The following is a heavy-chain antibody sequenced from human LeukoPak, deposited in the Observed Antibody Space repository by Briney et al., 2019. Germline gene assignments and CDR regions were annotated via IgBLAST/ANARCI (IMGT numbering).Heavy chain of an antibody. CDR1: GGSISSGSHY. J-gene: IGHJ1*01. D-gene: IGHD4-11*01. CDR3: AGLLNDYSIRD. V-gene: IGHV4-61*09. Sequence: SETLSLTCTVSGGSISSGSHYWSWIRQPAGKGLEWIGHIYSSGSTDYNPSLKSRVTISVDTSKNQFSLKLSSVTAADAAVYYCAGLLNDYSIRDWGQGTLVTVSS. CDR2: IYSSGST.